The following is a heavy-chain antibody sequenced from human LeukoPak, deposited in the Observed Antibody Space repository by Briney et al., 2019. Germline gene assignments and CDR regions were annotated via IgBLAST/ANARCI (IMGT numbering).Heavy chain of an antibody. V-gene: IGHV1-18*01. CDR1: GYTFTSYG. CDR2: ISAYNGNT. Sequence: GASVKVSCKASGYTFTSYGISWVRQAPGQGLEWMGWISAYNGNTNYAQKLQGRVTMTTDTSTSTAYMELRSPRSDDTAVYYCARSLGDIVVVVAATPDYYYYMDVWGKGTTVTVSS. CDR3: ARSLGDIVVVVAATPDYYYYMDV. D-gene: IGHD2-15*01. J-gene: IGHJ6*03.